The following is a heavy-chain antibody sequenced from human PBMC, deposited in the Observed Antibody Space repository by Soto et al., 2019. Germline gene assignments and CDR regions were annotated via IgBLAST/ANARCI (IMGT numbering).Heavy chain of an antibody. J-gene: IGHJ1*01. CDR3: ARDLVGATTESFRH. V-gene: IGHV3-66*01. D-gene: IGHD1-26*01. CDR2: IYSGGGT. Sequence: EVQLVESGGGLVQPGGSLRLSCAASGFTVSNNYMSWVRQAPGKGLGWVSVIYSGGGTYYADSVKSRFTISRDNSKTTPYLQMNSLRAEDTAVYYCARDLVGATTESFRHWGQGTLVTVSS. CDR1: GFTVSNNY.